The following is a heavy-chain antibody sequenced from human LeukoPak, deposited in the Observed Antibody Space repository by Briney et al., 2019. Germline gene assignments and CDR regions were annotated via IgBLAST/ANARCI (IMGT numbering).Heavy chain of an antibody. CDR2: IYYSGST. J-gene: IGHJ4*02. D-gene: IGHD2-2*01. Sequence: PGGSLRLSCAASGFTFSSYAMSWVRQAPGKGLEWIGSIYYSGSTYYNPSLKSRVTISVDTSKNQFSLKLSSVTAADTAVYYCARRGVRYCSSTSCPNHFDYWGQGTLVTVSS. CDR3: ARRGVRYCSSTSCPNHFDY. V-gene: IGHV4-39*01. CDR1: GFTFSSYA.